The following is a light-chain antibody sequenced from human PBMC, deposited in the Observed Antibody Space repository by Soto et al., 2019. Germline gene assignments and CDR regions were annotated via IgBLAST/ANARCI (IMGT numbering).Light chain of an antibody. J-gene: IGKJ1*01. CDR3: LPLYNSSWT. CDR1: QCIRND. Sequence: RITRSQSSLSVSVGHRVTISYRSMQCIRNDLAWYQQKPGGAPKLLIFAASNLPSGVASRFSGSGSGTDFTHTISRLQPEDFETSYCLPLYNSSWTCGQGTKVDI. CDR2: AAS. V-gene: IGKV1-6*01.